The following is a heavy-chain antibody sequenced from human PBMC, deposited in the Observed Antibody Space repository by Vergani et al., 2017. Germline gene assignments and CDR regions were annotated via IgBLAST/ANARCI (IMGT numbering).Heavy chain of an antibody. CDR3: ARGRRVGATRGYY. D-gene: IGHD1-26*01. J-gene: IGHJ4*02. CDR1: GYTFTSYD. CDR2: MNTNSGNT. V-gene: IGHV1-8*03. Sequence: QVQLVQSGAEVKKPGDSVKVSCKASGYTFTSYDINWVRQATGQGLEWMGWMNTNSGNTGYAQKFQGRVTITRNTAISTAYMELSSLRAEDTAVYYWARGRRVGATRGYYWGQGTLVTVSS.